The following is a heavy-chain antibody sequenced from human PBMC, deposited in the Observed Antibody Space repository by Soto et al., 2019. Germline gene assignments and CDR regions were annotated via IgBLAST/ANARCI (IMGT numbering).Heavy chain of an antibody. D-gene: IGHD2-2*01. V-gene: IGHV4-59*12. Sequence: SETLSLTCTVSGGSISSYYWSWIRQPPGKGLEWIGYIYYSGSTNYNPSLKSRVTISVDTSKNQFSLKLSSVTAADTAVYYCARGGIGVVPARGWFDPWGQGTLVTVSS. CDR3: ARGGIGVVPARGWFDP. CDR2: IYYSGST. J-gene: IGHJ5*02. CDR1: GGSISSYY.